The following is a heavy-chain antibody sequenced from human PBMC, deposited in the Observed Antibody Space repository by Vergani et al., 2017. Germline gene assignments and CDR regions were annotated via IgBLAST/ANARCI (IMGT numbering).Heavy chain of an antibody. Sequence: EVQLVESGGGVVRPGGSLRLSCAASGFTFDDYGMSWVRQAPGKGLEWVSGINWNGGSTGYADSVKGRFTISRDNAKNSLYLQMNSLRAEDTALYYCARSLVSADSIGYSRSYYYGMDVWGQGTTVTVSS. CDR3: ARSLVSADSIGYSRSYYYGMDV. J-gene: IGHJ6*02. CDR1: GFTFDDYG. CDR2: INWNGGST. V-gene: IGHV3-20*04. D-gene: IGHD3-22*01.